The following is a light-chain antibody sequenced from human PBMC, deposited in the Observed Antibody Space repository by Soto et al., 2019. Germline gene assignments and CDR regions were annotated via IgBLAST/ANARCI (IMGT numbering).Light chain of an antibody. V-gene: IGLV2-14*01. CDR2: EVS. CDR3: SSYTRSTTLGVV. CDR1: SSDVGGYNY. Sequence: QSVLTQPASVSGSPGQSITISCTGTSSDVGGYNYVSWYQQHPGKAPKLMIYEVSNRPSGISNRFSGSKSGNTASLTISGLQAEDEADYYCSSYTRSTTLGVVFGTGTQLTVL. J-gene: IGLJ7*01.